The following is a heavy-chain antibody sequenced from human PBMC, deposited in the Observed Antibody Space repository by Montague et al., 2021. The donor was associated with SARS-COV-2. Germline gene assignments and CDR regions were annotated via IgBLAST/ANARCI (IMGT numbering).Heavy chain of an antibody. CDR2: INHSGTT. D-gene: IGHD2-2*01. V-gene: IGHV4-34*01. CDR3: TREGYQVLWSDYYYYGMDV. J-gene: IGHJ6*02. CDR1: GGSFSGYY. Sequence: SETLSLTCAVYGGSFSGYYWSWIRQPRGEGLEWIGEINHSGTTNYNPSLQSRVTISVDTSKNQFSLKLSSVTAADTAVYYCTREGYQVLWSDYYYYGMDVWGHGTTVTVSS.